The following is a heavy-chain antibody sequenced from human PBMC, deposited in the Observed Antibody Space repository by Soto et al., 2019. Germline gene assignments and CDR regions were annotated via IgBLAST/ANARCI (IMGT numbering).Heavy chain of an antibody. Sequence: GESLKISCTGVGYSFTSYWIGWVRQMLGKGLEWMGIIYPGDSDTRYSPSFQGQVTISADKSISTVYLQWSSLKASDTAMYYCARGYCTTNICDPWFDPWGQGTLVTVSS. J-gene: IGHJ5*02. CDR2: IYPGDSDT. CDR1: GYSFTSYW. D-gene: IGHD2-8*01. CDR3: ARGYCTTNICDPWFDP. V-gene: IGHV5-51*01.